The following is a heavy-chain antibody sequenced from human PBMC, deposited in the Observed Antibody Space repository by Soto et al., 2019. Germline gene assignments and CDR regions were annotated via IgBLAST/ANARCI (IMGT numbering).Heavy chain of an antibody. D-gene: IGHD4-17*01. V-gene: IGHV3-30-3*01. CDR2: ISYDGSNK. Sequence: QVQLVESGGGVVQPGRSLRLSCAASGFTFSSYAMHWVRQAPGKGLEWVAVISYDGSNKYYADSVKGRFTISRDNSKKTRYLQMNSLRAEDTAVYYCARDGGGSTVVTLDYWGQGTLVTVSS. CDR1: GFTFSSYA. CDR3: ARDGGGSTVVTLDY. J-gene: IGHJ4*02.